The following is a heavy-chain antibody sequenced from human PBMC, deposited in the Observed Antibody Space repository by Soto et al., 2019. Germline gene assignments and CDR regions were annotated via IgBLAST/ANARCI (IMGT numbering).Heavy chain of an antibody. V-gene: IGHV3-23*01. CDR3: ARVIEAYSNYGMDV. J-gene: IGHJ6*02. Sequence: PGGSLRLSCAASGFIFSNYAMSWVRQPPGKGLEWVSSIGGPGTDTYYADSVRGRFTVSRDNSKNTLYLQMNSLRAEDTAVYYCARVIEAYSNYGMDVWGQGTTVTVSS. CDR2: IGGPGTDT. D-gene: IGHD3-16*02. CDR1: GFIFSNYA.